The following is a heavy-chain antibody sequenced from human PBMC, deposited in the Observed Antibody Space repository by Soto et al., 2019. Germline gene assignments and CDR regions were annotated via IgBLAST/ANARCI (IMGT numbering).Heavy chain of an antibody. CDR1: GFTVSSNY. J-gene: IGHJ5*02. CDR3: AIGRDCGGDCPNGFDP. Sequence: EVQLVESGGGLVQPGGSLRLSCAASGFTVSSNYMSWVRQAPGKGLEWVSVIYSGGSTYYADSVKGRFTIYRHNSKTTLYRQMNRLRAEDTAVYYCAIGRDCGGDCPNGFDPWGQGTLVTVSS. D-gene: IGHD2-21*02. CDR2: IYSGGST. V-gene: IGHV3-53*04.